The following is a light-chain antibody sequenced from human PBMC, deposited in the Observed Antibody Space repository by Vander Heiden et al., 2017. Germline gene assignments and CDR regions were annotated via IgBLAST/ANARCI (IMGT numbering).Light chain of an antibody. CDR1: RSNIGAGFD. CDR3: QSYDDGLSTYV. CDR2: GAT. J-gene: IGLJ1*01. V-gene: IGLV1-40*01. Sequence: QSVLTQPPSVSGAPGQRITISCTGNRSNIGAGFDLHWYQQPPGAAPKLLIYGATNRPSGVPDRFSGSKPGASASLAITGLQADDEADYYCQSYDDGLSTYVFGSGTRSPS.